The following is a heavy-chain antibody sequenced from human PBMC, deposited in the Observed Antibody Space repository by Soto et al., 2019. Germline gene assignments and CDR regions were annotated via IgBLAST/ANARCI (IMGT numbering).Heavy chain of an antibody. D-gene: IGHD6-19*01. J-gene: IGHJ4*02. CDR1: GYSITSAYY. Sequence: QVQLQESGPGLGKPSETLSLTCTVYGYSITSAYYWGWIRQPPGKGLEWIGSFYHSGSTYYNPSLKSRVTISVDTSNNQFSLNLASVTASDTAVYFCARGPGSAWAHYFDYWGQGTLVTVSS. CDR2: FYHSGST. CDR3: ARGPGSAWAHYFDY. V-gene: IGHV4-38-2*02.